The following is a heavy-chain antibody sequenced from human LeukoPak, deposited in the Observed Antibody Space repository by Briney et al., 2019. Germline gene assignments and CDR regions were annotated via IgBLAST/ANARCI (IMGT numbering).Heavy chain of an antibody. CDR2: ISPDGKIE. CDR1: GFTFTTFG. CDR3: AKINNDDDY. D-gene: IGHD1/OR15-1a*01. J-gene: IGHJ4*02. Sequence: PGRSLRLSCAASGFTFTTFGIHWVRQAPGKGLEWVAAISPDGKIEYYTDSVKGRFTVSRDNSKNMIYLQMNSLRGEGSAVYFCAKINNDDDYWGQGALVTVSS. V-gene: IGHV3-30*18.